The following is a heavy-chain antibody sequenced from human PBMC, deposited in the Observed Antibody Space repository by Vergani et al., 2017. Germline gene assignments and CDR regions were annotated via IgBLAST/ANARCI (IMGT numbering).Heavy chain of an antibody. CDR1: GCSISSSSYY. CDR3: ARGEVMVRGVIDAFDI. CDR2: IYTSGST. J-gene: IGHJ3*02. V-gene: IGHV4-39*07. D-gene: IGHD3-10*01. Sequence: QLQLQESGPGLVKPSATLSLTCTVSGCSISSSSYYWGWIRQPPGKGLEWIGSIYTSGSTNYNPSLKSRVTMSVDTSKHQFSLKLSSVTAADTAVYYCARGEVMVRGVIDAFDIWGQGTMVTVSS.